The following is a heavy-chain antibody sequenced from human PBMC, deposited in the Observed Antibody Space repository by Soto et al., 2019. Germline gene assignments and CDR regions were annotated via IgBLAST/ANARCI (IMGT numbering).Heavy chain of an antibody. CDR3: ARAPYYYGSGSFGRDAFDI. V-gene: IGHV1-69*02. Sequence: SVKVSCKASGGTFSSYTISWVRQAPGQGLEWMGRIIPILGIANYAQKFQGRVTITADKSTSTAYMELSSLRSEDTAVYYCARAPYYYGSGSFGRDAFDIWGQGTMVTVSS. CDR2: IIPILGIA. CDR1: GGTFSSYT. J-gene: IGHJ3*02. D-gene: IGHD3-10*01.